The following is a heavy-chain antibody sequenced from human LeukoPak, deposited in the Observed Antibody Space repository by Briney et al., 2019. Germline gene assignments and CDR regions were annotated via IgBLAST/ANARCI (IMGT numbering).Heavy chain of an antibody. CDR1: GLIVSSHY. V-gene: IGHV3-53*01. CDR2: IYSGGSI. D-gene: IGHD3/OR15-3a*01. CDR3: ARDPSRGLYYFDH. J-gene: IGHJ4*02. Sequence: PGGSLRLSCAASGLIVSSHYMNWVRQAPGKGLEWVSVIYSGGSIYYADSVKGRFTISRDNSKNTLYLQMNSLRAEDTAVYYCARDPSRGLYYFDHWGQGTLVTVSS.